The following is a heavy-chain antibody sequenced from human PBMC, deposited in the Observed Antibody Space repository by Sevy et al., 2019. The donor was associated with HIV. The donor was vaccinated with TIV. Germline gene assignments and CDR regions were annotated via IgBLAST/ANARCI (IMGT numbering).Heavy chain of an antibody. V-gene: IGHV3-30-3*01. CDR1: GFTFSSYT. D-gene: IGHD2-15*01. J-gene: IGHJ6*02. CDR3: ARDPEVASKQDHYYYGMDV. CDR2: ISYDGSNK. Sequence: GGYLRLSCAASGFTFSSYTMHWVRQAPGKGLEWVAVISYDGSNKYYADSVKGRFTISRDNSMNTLYLQMNSLRAEDTAVYYCARDPEVASKQDHYYYGMDVWGQGTTVTVSS.